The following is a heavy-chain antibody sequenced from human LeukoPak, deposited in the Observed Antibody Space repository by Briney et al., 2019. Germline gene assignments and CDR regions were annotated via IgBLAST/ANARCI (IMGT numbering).Heavy chain of an antibody. CDR1: GFTFSSYE. CDR3: ARGSLYCSSTSCYLDY. V-gene: IGHV3-48*03. D-gene: IGHD2-2*01. CDR2: ISSSGSTI. J-gene: IGHJ4*02. Sequence: GGSLRLSCAASGFTFSSYEMSWVRQAPGKGLEWVSYISSSGSTIYYADSVKGRFTISRDIAKNSLYLQMNSLRAGDTAVYYCARGSLYCSSTSCYLDYWGQGTLVTVSS.